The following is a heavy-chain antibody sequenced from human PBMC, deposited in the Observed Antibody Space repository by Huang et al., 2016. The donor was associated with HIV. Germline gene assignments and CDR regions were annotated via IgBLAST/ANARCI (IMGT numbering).Heavy chain of an antibody. V-gene: IGHV1-2*02. J-gene: IGHJ3*02. Sequence: QVQLVQSGAEVKKPGASVKVSCKASGYTFVGHYIQWIRQAPGKGFEWMGWINPDSGGTTFGQNVEGRVTMTIDTSISTAYMVLNSLKSDDTAIYYCARNLKEWLPGGAFDIWGQGTVVSVSS. CDR2: INPDSGGT. D-gene: IGHD5-12*01. CDR1: GYTFVGHY. CDR3: ARNLKEWLPGGAFDI.